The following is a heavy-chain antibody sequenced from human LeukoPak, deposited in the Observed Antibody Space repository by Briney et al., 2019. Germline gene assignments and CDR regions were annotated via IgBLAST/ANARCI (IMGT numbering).Heavy chain of an antibody. CDR3: ARGRYYYDSSGYYRGYYFDY. V-gene: IGHV3-30-3*01. J-gene: IGHJ4*02. Sequence: PGGSLRLSCAASGFTFSSYAMHWVRQAPGKGLEWVAVIPYDGSNKYYADSVKGRFTISRDNSKNTLYLEMNRLRAEDTAVYYCARGRYYYDSSGYYRGYYFDYWGQGTLVTVSS. D-gene: IGHD3-22*01. CDR2: IPYDGSNK. CDR1: GFTFSSYA.